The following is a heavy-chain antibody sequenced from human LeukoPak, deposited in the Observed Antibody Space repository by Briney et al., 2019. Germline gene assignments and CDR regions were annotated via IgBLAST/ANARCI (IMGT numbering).Heavy chain of an antibody. CDR3: ARGGGNFDY. J-gene: IGHJ4*02. CDR1: EFTFSSYT. CDR2: ISSTSTYI. V-gene: IGHV3-21*01. Sequence: PGGSLRLSCAASEFTFSSYTINWVRQAPGKGPEWVSSISSTSTYISYADSVKGRFTISRDNAKNSLYLQMNSLRAEDTAVYYCARGGGNFDYWGQGTLVTVSS. D-gene: IGHD2-15*01.